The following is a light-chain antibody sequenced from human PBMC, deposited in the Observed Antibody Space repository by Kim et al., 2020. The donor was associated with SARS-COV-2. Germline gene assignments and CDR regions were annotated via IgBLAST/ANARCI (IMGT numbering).Light chain of an antibody. Sequence: QSITISCTGTRSDVGGYNYVSWYQQHPGKAPKLMIYDVSNRPSGVSNRFSGSKSGNTASLTISGLQAEDEADYYCSSYTSSSTLEVFGGGTQLTVL. J-gene: IGLJ2*01. CDR3: SSYTSSSTLEV. CDR2: DVS. CDR1: RSDVGGYNY. V-gene: IGLV2-14*03.